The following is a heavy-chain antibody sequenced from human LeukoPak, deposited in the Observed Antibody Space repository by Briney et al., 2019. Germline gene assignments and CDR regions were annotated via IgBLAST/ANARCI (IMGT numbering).Heavy chain of an antibody. J-gene: IGHJ3*01. D-gene: IGHD3-10*01. CDR2: INSVGINT. CDR3: AKDFITMIRDDAFDV. Sequence: GGSLRLSCAASGFPFSSYAMSWVRQAPGKGLEWVSFINSVGINTYYADSVKGRFTISRDNSKKTLYLQMNSLRAEDTAIYYCAKDFITMIRDDAFDVWGQGTLVTVSS. CDR1: GFPFSSYA. V-gene: IGHV3-23*03.